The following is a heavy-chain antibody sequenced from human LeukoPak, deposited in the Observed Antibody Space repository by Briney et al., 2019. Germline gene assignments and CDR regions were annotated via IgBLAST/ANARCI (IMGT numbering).Heavy chain of an antibody. J-gene: IGHJ5*02. CDR1: GVSFRNYY. V-gene: IGHV4-34*01. D-gene: IGHD6-6*01. CDR3: AVRDGHSTSSGDT. CDR2: INQSGRT. Sequence: SETLSLTCGFYGVSFRNYYWSCIRQSPGKGLEWIGEINQSGRTNYNPSLKTRLTISVDTAKNLFSLNLTSMTAADTATYYCAVRDGHSTSSGDTWGQGTLVTVSS.